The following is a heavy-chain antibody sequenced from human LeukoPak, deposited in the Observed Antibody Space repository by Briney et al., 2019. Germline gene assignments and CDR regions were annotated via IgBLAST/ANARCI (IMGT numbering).Heavy chain of an antibody. J-gene: IGHJ4*02. Sequence: PGRSLRLSCAASGFTFGSYAIHWVRQAPGKGPEWVAVISYDGSSKYYADSVKGRFTISRDNSKNTLYLQMNSLRAEDTAVYYCARGNDYYDSSGYYSSPYFDYWGQGTLVTVSS. CDR2: ISYDGSSK. CDR3: ARGNDYYDSSGYYSSPYFDY. CDR1: GFTFGSYA. D-gene: IGHD3-22*01. V-gene: IGHV3-30*04.